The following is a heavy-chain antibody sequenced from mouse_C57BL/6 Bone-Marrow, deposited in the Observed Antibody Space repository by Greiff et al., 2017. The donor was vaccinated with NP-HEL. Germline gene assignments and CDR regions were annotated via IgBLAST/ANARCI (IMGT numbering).Heavy chain of an antibody. CDR3: AREDYYGSRPFDY. V-gene: IGHV5-4*01. J-gene: IGHJ2*01. D-gene: IGHD1-1*01. Sequence: EVQLQESGGGLVKPGGSLKLSCAASGFTFSSYAMSWVRQTPEQRLEWVATISDGGSYTYYPDNVKGRFTISRDNAKNNLYLQMSHLKSEDTAMYYCAREDYYGSRPFDYWGQGTTLTVSS. CDR1: GFTFSSYA. CDR2: ISDGGSYT.